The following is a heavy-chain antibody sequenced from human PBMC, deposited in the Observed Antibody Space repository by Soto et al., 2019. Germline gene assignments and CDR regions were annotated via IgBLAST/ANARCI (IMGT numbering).Heavy chain of an antibody. J-gene: IGHJ6*02. CDR1: GFTFTKAW. D-gene: IGHD1-1*01. CDR3: TTLPPQMYRGSPG. Sequence: EVQLVESGGGLVKPGGSLRLSCAASGFTFTKAWMSWVRQAPGKGLEWVGRIKSKNDGVTVDYSAPVKGRFTISSDDSENTLYLQINSLKIEDPAVYYCTTLPPQMYRGSPGWGQGTTVTV. CDR2: IKSKNDGVTV. V-gene: IGHV3-15*07.